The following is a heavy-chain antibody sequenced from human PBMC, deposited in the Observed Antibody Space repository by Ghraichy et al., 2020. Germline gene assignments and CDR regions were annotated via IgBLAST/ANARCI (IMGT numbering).Heavy chain of an antibody. CDR3: AGKSSGYYYGGEGGMDV. J-gene: IGHJ6*02. Sequence: ETLSLTCVAAGFTVSSKYMTWVRQAPGKGLEWVSVIYTGDITDYADSVKGRFTISRDNSKNTLSLQMNSLRAEDTAVYYCAGKSSGYYYGGEGGMDVWGQGTTVTVSS. CDR1: GFTVSSKY. V-gene: IGHV3-53*01. D-gene: IGHD3-22*01. CDR2: IYTGDIT.